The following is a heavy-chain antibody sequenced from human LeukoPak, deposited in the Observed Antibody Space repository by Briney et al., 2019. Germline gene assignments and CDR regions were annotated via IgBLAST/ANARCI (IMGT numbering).Heavy chain of an antibody. CDR1: GYTFTNYG. Sequence: GASVKVSCKATGYTFTNYGISWVRQAPGQGLEWMGWISPYNGNTNYAQDLQGRVTMTTDTSTSTAYMELRSLRSNDTAVYYCARDGLYCSGGSCYPSHWGQGTLVTVSS. J-gene: IGHJ4*02. V-gene: IGHV1-18*01. CDR2: ISPYNGNT. D-gene: IGHD2-15*01. CDR3: ARDGLYCSGGSCYPSH.